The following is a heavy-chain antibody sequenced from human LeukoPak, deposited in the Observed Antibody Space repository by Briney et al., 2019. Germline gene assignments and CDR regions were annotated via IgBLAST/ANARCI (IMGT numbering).Heavy chain of an antibody. J-gene: IGHJ4*02. CDR3: ARGRFDGSGSSYFDY. D-gene: IGHD3-10*01. CDR1: GFTFTTYW. Sequence: GGSLRLSCAASGFTFTTYWMHWVRQAPGKGLVWVSHINSDGSITSYADSVKGRFTISRDNAKNTLYLQMNSLRAEDTAVYYCARGRFDGSGSSYFDYWGQGTLVTVSS. V-gene: IGHV3-74*01. CDR2: INSDGSIT.